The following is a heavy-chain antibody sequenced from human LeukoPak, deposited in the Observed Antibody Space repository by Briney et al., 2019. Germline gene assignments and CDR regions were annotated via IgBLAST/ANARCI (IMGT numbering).Heavy chain of an antibody. Sequence: GGSLRLSCAASGFTFDDYAMHWVRQAPGKGLESVSGISWNSGSIGYADSVKGRFTISRDNAKNSLYLQMNSLRAEDTALYYCAKGESLAVAGNSDYWGQGTLVTVSS. CDR2: ISWNSGSI. V-gene: IGHV3-9*01. CDR1: GFTFDDYA. CDR3: AKGESLAVAGNSDY. D-gene: IGHD6-19*01. J-gene: IGHJ4*02.